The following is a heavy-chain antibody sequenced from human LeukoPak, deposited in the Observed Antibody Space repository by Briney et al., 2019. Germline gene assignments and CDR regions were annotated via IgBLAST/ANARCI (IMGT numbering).Heavy chain of an antibody. J-gene: IGHJ4*02. D-gene: IGHD1-20*01. CDR2: ISTSSTYI. CDR1: GFTFSSYS. V-gene: IGHV3-21*01. Sequence: GGSLRLSCAASGFTFSSYSMNWVRQAPGKGLEWVSSISTSSTYIYYADSVKGRFTISRDNAKNSLYLQMNSLRAEDTAVYYCARDPPFIIGTIFFDCWGQGTLVTVSS. CDR3: ARDPPFIIGTIFFDC.